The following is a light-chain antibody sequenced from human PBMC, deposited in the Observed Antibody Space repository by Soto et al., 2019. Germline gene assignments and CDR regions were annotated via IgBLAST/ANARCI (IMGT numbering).Light chain of an antibody. CDR2: DVT. CDR1: GSDVGGYDY. J-gene: IGLJ1*01. Sequence: QSVLTQPRSVSGSPGQSVTISCSGTGSDVGGYDYVSWYQQHPGKAPKLVIYDVTKRPSGVPDRFSGSKSGNTASLTISGLQAEDEADYYCCSYAGTYTNYVFGTGTKVTVL. CDR3: CSYAGTYTNYV. V-gene: IGLV2-11*01.